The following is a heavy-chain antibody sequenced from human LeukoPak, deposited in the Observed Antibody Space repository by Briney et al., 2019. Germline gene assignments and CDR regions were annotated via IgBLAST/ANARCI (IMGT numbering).Heavy chain of an antibody. V-gene: IGHV1-69*01. CDR2: IFGTV. Sequence: ASVKVSCKASGGTFSNFAISWVRQTPGHGLEWLGGIFGTVTYAPNFQGRVSFTADESTSTAYMELSGLTSENTAVYYFVAQLVDAPPTFDYWGQGTLVTVSS. J-gene: IGHJ4*02. CDR1: GGTFSNFA. CDR3: VAQLVDAPPTFDY. D-gene: IGHD1-1*01.